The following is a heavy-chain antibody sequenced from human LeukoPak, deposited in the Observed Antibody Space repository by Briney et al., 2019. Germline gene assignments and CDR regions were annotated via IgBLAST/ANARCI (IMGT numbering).Heavy chain of an antibody. CDR1: GGSFSGYY. J-gene: IGHJ4*02. V-gene: IGHV4-34*01. CDR2: INHSGST. CDR3: ASLGYSGYDYPSDY. D-gene: IGHD5-12*01. Sequence: PSETLSLTCAVYGGSFSGYYWSWIRQPPGKGLEWIGEINHSGSTNYNPSLKSRVAISVDTSKNQFSLKLSSVTAADTAVYYCASLGYSGYDYPSDYWGQGTLVTVSS.